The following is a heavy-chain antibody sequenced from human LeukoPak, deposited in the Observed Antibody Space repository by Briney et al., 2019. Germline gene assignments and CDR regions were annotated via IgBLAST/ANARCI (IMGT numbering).Heavy chain of an antibody. Sequence: SETLSLTCTVSGGSISSGGEYWSWIRQHPGKGLEWIGYVYYSGSTYYNPSLKSRVTISVDTSENQFSLKLSSVTAADTAVYYCAREKTAYYYDSSGFSEGAFDIWDQGTMVTVSS. CDR3: AREKTAYYYDSSGFSEGAFDI. CDR2: VYYSGST. CDR1: GGSISSGGEY. D-gene: IGHD3-22*01. J-gene: IGHJ3*02. V-gene: IGHV4-31*03.